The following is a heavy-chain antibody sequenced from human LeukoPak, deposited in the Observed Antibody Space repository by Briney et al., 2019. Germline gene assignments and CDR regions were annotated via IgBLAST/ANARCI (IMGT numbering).Heavy chain of an antibody. CDR1: GFTFSSYA. V-gene: IGHV3-23*01. CDR2: ISGSGGST. Sequence: PGGSLRLSCAASGFTFSSYAMSWVRQAPGKGLEWVSAISGSGGSTYYADSVKGRFTISRDNSKNTPYLQMNSLRAEDTAVYYCARRSIRGSGGSCYFLYWGQGTLVTVSS. CDR3: ARRSIRGSGGSCYFLY. D-gene: IGHD2-15*01. J-gene: IGHJ4*02.